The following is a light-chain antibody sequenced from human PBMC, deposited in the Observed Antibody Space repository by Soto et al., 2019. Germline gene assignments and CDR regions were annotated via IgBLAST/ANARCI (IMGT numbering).Light chain of an antibody. V-gene: IGLV2-14*03. Sequence: QSVLTQPASVSGSPGQSITISCTGTSSDVGGSNYVSWYQHHPGKAPKLMIYDVTYRPSGVSNRFSGSKSGKTASLTISGLQAEDVADYYSSSYTTSSILGYVFGTGTKVTVL. J-gene: IGLJ1*01. CDR2: DVT. CDR1: SSDVGGSNY. CDR3: SSYTTSSILGYV.